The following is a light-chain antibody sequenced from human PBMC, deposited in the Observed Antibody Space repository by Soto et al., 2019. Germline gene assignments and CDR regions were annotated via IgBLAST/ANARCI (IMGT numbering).Light chain of an antibody. CDR3: QQYDSLPWT. CDR2: DTS. J-gene: IGKJ1*01. CDR1: QDISIY. V-gene: IGKV1-33*01. Sequence: DIQMTQSPSSLSASVGDRVTITCLASQDISIYLNWYQQKLGKAPKLLIYDTSTLGAGVPARFSGSGSGTVFTLIINSLQPEDLATYYCQQYDSLPWTFGQGTRVEVK.